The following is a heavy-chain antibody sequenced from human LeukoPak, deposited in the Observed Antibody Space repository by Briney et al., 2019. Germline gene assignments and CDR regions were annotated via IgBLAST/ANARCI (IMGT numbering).Heavy chain of an antibody. CDR2: INPNSGGT. CDR1: GYTFTGYY. J-gene: IGHJ4*02. CDR3: ARDSAYYDFWSGYPFDY. Sequence: ASVKVSCKDSGYTFTGYYMHWVRQAPGQGLEWMGRINPNSGGTNYAQKFQGRVTMTRDTSISTAYMELGRLRSDDTAVYYCARDSAYYDFWSGYPFDYWGQGTLVTVSS. V-gene: IGHV1-2*06. D-gene: IGHD3-3*01.